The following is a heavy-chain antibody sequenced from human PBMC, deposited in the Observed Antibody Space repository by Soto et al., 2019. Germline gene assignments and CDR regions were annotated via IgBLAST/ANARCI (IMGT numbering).Heavy chain of an antibody. CDR1: GGSISSYY. J-gene: IGHJ5*02. CDR3: ARESGYYYDSSGYSYNWFDP. V-gene: IGHV4-59*01. D-gene: IGHD3-22*01. CDR2: IYYSGST. Sequence: SETLSLTCTVSGGSISSYYWSWIRQPPGKGLEWIGYIYYSGSTNYNPSLKSRVTISVDTSKNQFSLKLSSVTAADTAVYYCARESGYYYDSSGYSYNWFDPWSQGTLVLVS.